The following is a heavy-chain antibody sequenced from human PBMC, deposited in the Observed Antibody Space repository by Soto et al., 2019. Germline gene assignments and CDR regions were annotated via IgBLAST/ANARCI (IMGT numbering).Heavy chain of an antibody. CDR1: GFSLSTSGVG. D-gene: IGHD5-18*01. Sequence: QITLKESGPTLVKPTQTLTLTCTFSGFSLSTSGVGVGWIRQPPGKALEWLALIYWDDDKRYSPSLKSRLTSTQDTSKNQVVPTMTNMDPGDTATYYPPHTRIPLWLCYFDYWGQGTLVTVSS. CDR2: IYWDDDK. CDR3: PHTRIPLWLCYFDY. J-gene: IGHJ4*02. V-gene: IGHV2-5*02.